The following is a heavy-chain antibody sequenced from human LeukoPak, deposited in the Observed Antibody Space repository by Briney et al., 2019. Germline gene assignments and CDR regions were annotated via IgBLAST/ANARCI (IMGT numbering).Heavy chain of an antibody. V-gene: IGHV1-18*01. Sequence: ASVKVSCKASGYTFISYGITWVRQAPGQGLEWLGWISAYNGNIDYAQKLQGRVTLTTDTSTSTAYMEVRSLRSDDTAVYYCASMSGYYPSYYFDYWGQGTLVIVSS. J-gene: IGHJ4*02. CDR1: GYTFISYG. CDR2: ISAYNGNI. CDR3: ASMSGYYPSYYFDY. D-gene: IGHD3-3*01.